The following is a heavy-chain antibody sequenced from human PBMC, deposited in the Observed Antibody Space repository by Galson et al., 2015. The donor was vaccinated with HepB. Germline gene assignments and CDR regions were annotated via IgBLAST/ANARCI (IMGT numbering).Heavy chain of an antibody. D-gene: IGHD3-10*01. J-gene: IGHJ4*02. CDR3: ARDFHYYGSGSPFDY. Sequence: SVKVSCKASGSTFTGYYMHWVRQAPGQGLEWMGWINPNSGGTNYAQKFQGRVTMTRDTSISTAYMELSRLRSDDTAVYYCARDFHYYGSGSPFDYWGQGTLVTVSS. CDR1: GSTFTGYY. CDR2: INPNSGGT. V-gene: IGHV1-2*02.